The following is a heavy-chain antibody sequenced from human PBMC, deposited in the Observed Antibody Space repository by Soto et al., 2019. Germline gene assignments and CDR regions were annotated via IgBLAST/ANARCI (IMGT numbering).Heavy chain of an antibody. V-gene: IGHV3-23*01. CDR1: GFTFSSYA. D-gene: IGHD5-18*01. J-gene: IGHJ4*02. CDR2: ISGSGGST. Sequence: EVQLLESGGGLVQPGGSLRLSCAASGFTFSSYAMRWVRQAPGKGLEWVSAISGSGGSTYYADSVKGRFTIFRDNSKNTLYLQMNSLRAEDTAVYYCAKDGGTGYSYGHDYWGQGTLVTVSS. CDR3: AKDGGTGYSYGHDY.